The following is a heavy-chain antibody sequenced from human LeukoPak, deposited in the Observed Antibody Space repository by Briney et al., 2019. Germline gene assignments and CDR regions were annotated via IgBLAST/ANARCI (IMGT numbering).Heavy chain of an antibody. CDR1: GYSFTSYW. CDR3: ARHSLVVAGDDAFDI. V-gene: IGHV5-10-1*01. Sequence: GESLKISCKGSGYSFTSYWISWVRQMPGKGLEWMGRIDPSDSYTNYSPSFQGHVTISADKSISTAYLQWSSLKASDTAMYYCARHSLVVAGDDAFDIWGQGTMVTVSS. CDR2: IDPSDSYT. D-gene: IGHD6-19*01. J-gene: IGHJ3*02.